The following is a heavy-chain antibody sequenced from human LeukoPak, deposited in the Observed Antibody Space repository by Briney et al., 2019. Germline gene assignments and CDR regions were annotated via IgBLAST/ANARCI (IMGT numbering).Heavy chain of an antibody. J-gene: IGHJ4*02. CDR2: IRYDGSNK. Sequence: GGSLRLSCAASGFTFSSYGMHWVRQAPGKGLEWVAFIRYDGSNKYYADSVKGRFTISRDNSKNTLCLQMNSLRAEDTAVYYCARDLLGYCSSTSCPKALDYWGQGTLVTVSS. D-gene: IGHD2-2*01. V-gene: IGHV3-30*02. CDR1: GFTFSSYG. CDR3: ARDLLGYCSSTSCPKALDY.